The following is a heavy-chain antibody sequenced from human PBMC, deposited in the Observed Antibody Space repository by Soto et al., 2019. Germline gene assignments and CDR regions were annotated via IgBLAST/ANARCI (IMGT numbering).Heavy chain of an antibody. J-gene: IGHJ6*02. D-gene: IGHD3-16*01. CDR1: GYTFTSYG. CDR2: ISGYNGDT. V-gene: IGHV1-18*01. Sequence: ASVKVSCKASGYTFTSYGISWVRQAPGQGLEWMGWISGYNGDTNYAQNLQGRVTLTTDTSTSTAYMELRSLRSNDTAVYYCAMVDVYVTPSPQDVWGQGTTVTVS. CDR3: AMVDVYVTPSPQDV.